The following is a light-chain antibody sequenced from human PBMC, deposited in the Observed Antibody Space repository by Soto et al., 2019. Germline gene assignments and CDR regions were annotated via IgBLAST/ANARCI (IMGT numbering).Light chain of an antibody. V-gene: IGKV3-20*01. CDR2: GAP. J-gene: IGKJ1*01. CDR1: QSVXSXX. Sequence: EIVLTQSPGTLSLSPGERATLSCKASQSVXSXXFASHHRKAGQAPRLLIYGAPYRATDIPYRFSGSGSGXDXXXXXXXXXXXXFAVYYCQQYGTSPPTFGQGTKVEI. CDR3: QQYGTSPPT.